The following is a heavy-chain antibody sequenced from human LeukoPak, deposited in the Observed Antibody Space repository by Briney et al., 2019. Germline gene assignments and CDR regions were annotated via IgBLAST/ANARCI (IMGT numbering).Heavy chain of an antibody. CDR2: IIPILGIA. D-gene: IGHD3-10*01. J-gene: IGHJ4*02. CDR3: AKRDYYGSGSYRYGFY. Sequence: SGKVSCKASGGTFSSYAISWVRQAPGQGLEWMGRIIPILGIANYAQKFQGRVTITADKSTSTAYMELSSLRSEDTAVYYCAKRDYYGSGSYRYGFYWGQGTLVTVSS. V-gene: IGHV1-69*04. CDR1: GGTFSSYA.